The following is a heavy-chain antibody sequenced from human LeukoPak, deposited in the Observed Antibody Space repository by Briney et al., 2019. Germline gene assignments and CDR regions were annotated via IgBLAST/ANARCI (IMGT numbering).Heavy chain of an antibody. D-gene: IGHD6-19*01. CDR3: AKGGWIDD. CDR1: GFTFSTYV. V-gene: IGHV3-23*01. Sequence: GGSLRLSCAASGFTFSTYVMTWVRQAPGKGLEWVSAISGNGRSTYYADSVKGRFTISRDNSKNTLYLQVNSLRAEDTAVYYCAKGGWIDDWGQGTLVTVSS. CDR2: ISGNGRST. J-gene: IGHJ4*02.